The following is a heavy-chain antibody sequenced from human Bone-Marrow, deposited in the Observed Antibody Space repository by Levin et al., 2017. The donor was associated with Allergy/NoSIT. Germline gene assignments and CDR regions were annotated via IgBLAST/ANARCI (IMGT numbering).Heavy chain of an antibody. CDR1: GFTFSSYW. J-gene: IGHJ3*02. Sequence: LSLTCAASGFTFSSYWMSWVRQAPGKGLEWVANIKQDGSEKYYVDSVKGRFTISRDNAKNSLYLQMNSLRAEDTAVYYCARSCITIFGVVTYDAFDIWGQGTMVTVSS. CDR3: ARSCITIFGVVTYDAFDI. V-gene: IGHV3-7*01. CDR2: IKQDGSEK. D-gene: IGHD3-3*01.